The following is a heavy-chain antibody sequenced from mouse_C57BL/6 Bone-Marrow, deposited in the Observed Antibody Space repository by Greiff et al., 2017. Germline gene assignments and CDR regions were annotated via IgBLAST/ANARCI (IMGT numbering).Heavy chain of an antibody. CDR2: ISDGGSYT. CDR3: ARDSGTVVANWYFDV. CDR1: GFTFSSYA. D-gene: IGHD1-1*01. V-gene: IGHV5-4*01. Sequence: DVMLVESGGGLVKPGGSLKLSCAASGFTFSSYAMSWVRQTPEKRLEWVATISDGGSYTYYPDNVKGRFTISRDNAKNNLYLQMSHLKSEDTAMYYCARDSGTVVANWYFDVWGTGTTVTVSS. J-gene: IGHJ1*03.